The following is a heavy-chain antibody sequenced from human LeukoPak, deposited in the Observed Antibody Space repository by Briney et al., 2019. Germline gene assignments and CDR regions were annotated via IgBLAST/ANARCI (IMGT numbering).Heavy chain of an antibody. CDR1: GFTFSSYA. CDR3: AKDPHNLYYYDSSGYFDY. CDR2: ISGSGGST. V-gene: IGHV3-23*01. Sequence: GGSLRLSCAASGFTFSSYAMSWVRQAPGKGLEWVSAISGSGGSTYYADSVKGRFTISRDNSKNTLYLQVNSLRAEDTAVYYCAKDPHNLYYYDSSGYFDYWGQGTLVTVSS. J-gene: IGHJ4*02. D-gene: IGHD3-22*01.